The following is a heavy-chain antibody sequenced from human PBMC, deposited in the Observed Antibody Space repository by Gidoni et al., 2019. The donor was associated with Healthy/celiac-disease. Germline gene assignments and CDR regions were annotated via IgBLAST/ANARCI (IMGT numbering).Heavy chain of an antibody. Sequence: GLEWIGSIYYSGSTYYNPSLKSRVTISVDTSKNQFSLKLSSVTAADTAVYYCARLRHAPTSSQHRFWFDPWGQGTLVTVSS. J-gene: IGHJ5*02. V-gene: IGHV4-39*01. D-gene: IGHD2-2*01. CDR2: IYYSGST. CDR3: ARLRHAPTSSQHRFWFDP.